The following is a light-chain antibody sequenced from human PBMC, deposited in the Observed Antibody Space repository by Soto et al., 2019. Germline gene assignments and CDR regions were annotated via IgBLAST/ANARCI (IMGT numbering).Light chain of an antibody. Sequence: EMVLTQSPDTLSLSPGERATLSCKASQSVSSSYLAWYQQRPGQAPRLLIHGASNRATGIPARFSGSGSGTDFTLTISSLEPEDFAVYFCQQRTDWLTFGGGTKVDIK. CDR2: GAS. CDR1: QSVSSSY. CDR3: QQRTDWLT. V-gene: IGKV3D-20*02. J-gene: IGKJ4*01.